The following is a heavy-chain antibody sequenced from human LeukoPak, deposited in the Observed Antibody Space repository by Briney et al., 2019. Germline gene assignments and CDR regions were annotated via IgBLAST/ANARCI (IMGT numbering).Heavy chain of an antibody. CDR3: PRDSFDY. CDR1: GFSFSSHA. V-gene: IGHV3-23*01. CDR2: ISRSGDST. Sequence: GGSLRLSCGASGFSFSSHAMNWVRQAPGKGLEWVSLISRSGDSTYYADSVKGRFTISRDNSKNTLYLQMNSLRAEDTGVYYCPRDSFDYWGQGTLVTVSS. D-gene: IGHD5-24*01. J-gene: IGHJ4*02.